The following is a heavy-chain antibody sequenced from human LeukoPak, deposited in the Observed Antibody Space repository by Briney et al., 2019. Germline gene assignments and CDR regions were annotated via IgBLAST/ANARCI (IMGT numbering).Heavy chain of an antibody. V-gene: IGHV4-39*01. CDR2: VHYTGST. Sequence: SDTLSLTCSVSGGSISGDGYHWGWIRRPPGKGLERLGSVHYTGSTCYKTSLKSRLTVDMDTSKNQFSLRLSSVTAADTAVYYCARTSHSGYMVRGVLYYGMDVWGQGTTVTVS. CDR1: GGSISGDGYH. J-gene: IGHJ6*02. D-gene: IGHD3-10*01. CDR3: ARTSHSGYMVRGVLYYGMDV.